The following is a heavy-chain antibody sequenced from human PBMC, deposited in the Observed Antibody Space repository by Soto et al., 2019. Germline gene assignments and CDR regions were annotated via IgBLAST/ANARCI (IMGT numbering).Heavy chain of an antibody. CDR2: ISYDGSNK. CDR1: GFTFSSYA. Sequence: QVQLVESGGGVVQPGRSLRLSCAASGFTFSSYAMHWVRQAPGKGLEWVAVISYDGSNKYYADSVKGRFTISRDNTKNSLYQQMIRFITEDTAVYYSSSLTLGACDEEYYYGIEVWGQVTTFTVSS. CDR3: SSLTLGACDEEYYYGIEV. J-gene: IGHJ6*02. V-gene: IGHV3-30-3*01. D-gene: IGHD1-26*01.